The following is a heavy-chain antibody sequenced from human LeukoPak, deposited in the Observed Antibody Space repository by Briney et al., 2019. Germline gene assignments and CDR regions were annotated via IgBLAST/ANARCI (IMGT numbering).Heavy chain of an antibody. CDR2: ISSSGSTI. CDR3: ARVRMDYGSGSPADY. Sequence: SGGSLRLSCAASGFTSSDYYMSWIRQAPGKGLEWVSCISSSGSTIYYADSVKGRFTISRDNAKNSLYLQMNSLRAEDTAVYYCARVRMDYGSGSPADYWGQGTLVTVSS. CDR1: GFTSSDYY. D-gene: IGHD3-10*01. V-gene: IGHV3-11*01. J-gene: IGHJ4*02.